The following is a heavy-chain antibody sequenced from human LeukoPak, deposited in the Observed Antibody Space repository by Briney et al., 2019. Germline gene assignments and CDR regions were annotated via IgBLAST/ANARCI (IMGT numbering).Heavy chain of an antibody. CDR2: IYYSGST. CDR1: GGSISSYY. Sequence: SVTLSLTCTVSGGSISSYYWTWIRRPPGKGLEWIGYIYYSGSTNYNPSLKRRVTIPVDTSKNQFSLKLNSVTAADTAVYYCARENSYFHYWGQGTLVTVSS. V-gene: IGHV4-59*01. J-gene: IGHJ4*02. CDR3: ARENSYFHY.